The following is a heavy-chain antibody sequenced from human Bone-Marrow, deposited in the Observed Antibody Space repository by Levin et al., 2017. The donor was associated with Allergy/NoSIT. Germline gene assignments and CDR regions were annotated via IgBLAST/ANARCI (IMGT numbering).Heavy chain of an antibody. CDR2: IYSSGRT. D-gene: IGHD5-18*01. Sequence: SQTLSLPCFVSGGTVNTYYWSWLRQPPGKGLEWIGYIYSSGRTYYNPSLKSRVTISVDTSTNQFSLNLKSVTAADTAVYYCARDRGPNSHFDYWGQGALVTVSS. V-gene: IGHV4-59*02. CDR1: GGTVNTYY. CDR3: ARDRGPNSHFDY. J-gene: IGHJ4*02.